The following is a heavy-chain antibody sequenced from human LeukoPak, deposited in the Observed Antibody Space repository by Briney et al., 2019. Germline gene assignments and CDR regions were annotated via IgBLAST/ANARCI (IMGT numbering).Heavy chain of an antibody. J-gene: IGHJ4*02. CDR3: AKDISYGWYYFDY. V-gene: IGHV3-9*01. Sequence: GGSLRLSCAASGFTFDDYAMHWVRQAPGKGLEWVSAISRDGCSIGYADSVKGRFTISRDNAKNSLYLQMNSLRAEDTALYYCAKDISYGWYYFDYWGQGTLVTVSS. D-gene: IGHD6-19*01. CDR1: GFTFDDYA. CDR2: ISRDGCSI.